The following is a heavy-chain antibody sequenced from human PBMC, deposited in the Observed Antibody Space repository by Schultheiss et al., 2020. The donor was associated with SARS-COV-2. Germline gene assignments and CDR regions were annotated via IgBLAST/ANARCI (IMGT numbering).Heavy chain of an antibody. Sequence: SQTLSLTCTVSGGPISSGGYYWSWIRQHPGKGLEWIGYIYYNGNTYYNPSLKSRVSISVDTSKNQFSLKLTSVTAADTAVYYCARGKGATTYLDYWGQGTLVTVSS. CDR1: GGPISSGGYY. J-gene: IGHJ4*02. D-gene: IGHD1-26*01. CDR2: IYYNGNT. CDR3: ARGKGATTYLDY. V-gene: IGHV4-31*03.